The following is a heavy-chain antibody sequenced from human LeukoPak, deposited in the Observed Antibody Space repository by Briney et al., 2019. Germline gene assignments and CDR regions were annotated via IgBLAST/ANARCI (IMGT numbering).Heavy chain of an antibody. J-gene: IGHJ4*02. V-gene: IGHV4-30-4*08. CDR2: IYYSGST. D-gene: IGHD3-22*01. Sequence: SQTLSLTCTVSGGSISSGDYYWSWIRHPPGKGLEWIGYIYYSGSTYYNPSLKSRVTISVDTSKNQFSLKLSSVTAADTAVYYCASRHYYDSSGYYYGLDYWGQGTLVTVSS. CDR3: ASRHYYDSSGYYYGLDY. CDR1: GGSISSGDYY.